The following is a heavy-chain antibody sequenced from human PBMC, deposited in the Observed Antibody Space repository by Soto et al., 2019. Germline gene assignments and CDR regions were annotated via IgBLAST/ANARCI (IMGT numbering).Heavy chain of an antibody. D-gene: IGHD3-22*01. CDR1: GYTFTGYY. J-gene: IGHJ6*02. V-gene: IGHV1-2*02. CDR3: ARVSGARYYDSSGQDV. CDR2: INPNSGGT. Sequence: ASVKVSCKSSGYTFTGYYMHWVLQAPGQGLEWMGWINPNSGGTNYAQKFQGRVTMTRDTSISTAYMELSRLRSDDTAVYYCARVSGARYYDSSGQDVWGQGTTVTVSS.